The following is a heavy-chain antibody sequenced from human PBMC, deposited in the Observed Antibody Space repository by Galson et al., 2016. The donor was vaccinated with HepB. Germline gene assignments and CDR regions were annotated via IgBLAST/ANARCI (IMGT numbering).Heavy chain of an antibody. J-gene: IGHJ6*02. D-gene: IGHD5-12*01. Sequence: SETLSLTCTVSGGSISSSSYYGSWIRRPPGKGLEWIGSIYYSGRSTYSNPSLRSRVTMSVDTAKNQVSLKLSSVTAADTAVYYCASGPTSYSGYAFYFYYAMDVWGQGTTVTVSS. CDR2: IYYSGRST. CDR3: ASGPTSYSGYAFYFYYAMDV. CDR1: GGSISSSSYY. V-gene: IGHV4-39*07.